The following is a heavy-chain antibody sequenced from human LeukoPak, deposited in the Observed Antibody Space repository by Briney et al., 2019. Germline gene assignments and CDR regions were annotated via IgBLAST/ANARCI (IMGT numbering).Heavy chain of an antibody. CDR2: IYYSGST. CDR1: GGSISSSSYY. J-gene: IGHJ3*02. V-gene: IGHV4-39*07. D-gene: IGHD1-14*01. CDR3: AREATGLTGDAFDI. Sequence: ETLSLTFTVSGGSISSSSYYWGWIRQPPGKGLEWIGSIYYSGSTYYNPSLKSRVTISVDTSKNQFSLKLSSVAAADTAVYYCAREATGLTGDAFDIWGQGTMVTVSS.